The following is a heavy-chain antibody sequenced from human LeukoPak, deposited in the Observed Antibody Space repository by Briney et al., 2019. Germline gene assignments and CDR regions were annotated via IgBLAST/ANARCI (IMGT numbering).Heavy chain of an antibody. Sequence: SETLSLTCTVSGGSISSSSYYWGWIRQPPGKGLEWIGSIYYSGSTYYNPSLKSRVTISVDTSKNQFSLKLSSVTAADTAVYYCSRVKLGAGYWGQGTLVTVSS. J-gene: IGHJ4*02. D-gene: IGHD1-26*01. CDR2: IYYSGST. CDR3: SRVKLGAGY. CDR1: GGSISSSSYY. V-gene: IGHV4-39*01.